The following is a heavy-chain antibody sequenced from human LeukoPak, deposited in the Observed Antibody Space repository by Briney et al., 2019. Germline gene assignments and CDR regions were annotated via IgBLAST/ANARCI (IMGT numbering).Heavy chain of an antibody. CDR2: ISGNGGAT. CDR3: AKGSGSPYYFDY. Sequence: QPGGSLRLSCAASGFTFSSYSLNWVRQAPGKGLECVSLISGNGGATYYADSVKGRFTISRDNSKSTLYLQMNSLRADDTAVYYCAKGSGSPYYFDYWGQGTLVTVSS. CDR1: GFTFSSYS. D-gene: IGHD3-10*01. V-gene: IGHV3-23*01. J-gene: IGHJ4*02.